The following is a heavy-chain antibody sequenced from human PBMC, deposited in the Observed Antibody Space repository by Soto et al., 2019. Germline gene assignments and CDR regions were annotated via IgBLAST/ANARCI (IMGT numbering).Heavy chain of an antibody. CDR3: AKGPTRSSWHPDYYGMDV. J-gene: IGHJ6*02. Sequence: GGSVRLSCAASGFTFSSYAMSWVRQAPRKGLEWVSAISGSGGSTYYADSVKGRFTISRDNSKNTLYLQMNSLRAEDTAVYYCAKGPTRSSWHPDYYGMDVWGQGTTVTVSS. D-gene: IGHD6-13*01. CDR2: ISGSGGST. V-gene: IGHV3-23*01. CDR1: GFTFSSYA.